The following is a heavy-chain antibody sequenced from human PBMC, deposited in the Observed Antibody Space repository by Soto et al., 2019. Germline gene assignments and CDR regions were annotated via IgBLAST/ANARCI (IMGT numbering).Heavy chain of an antibody. CDR3: ARSSRGERVVKVDSYYGMDV. CDR2: ISYDGSNK. D-gene: IGHD3-3*01. V-gene: IGHV3-30-3*01. J-gene: IGHJ6*02. CDR1: GFTFSSYA. Sequence: QVQLVESGGGVVQPGRSLRLSCAASGFTFSSYAMHWVRQAPGKGLEWVAVISYDGSNKYYADSVKGGFTISRDNSKNTLYLQMNSLRAEDTAVYYCARSSRGERVVKVDSYYGMDVWGQGTTVTVSS.